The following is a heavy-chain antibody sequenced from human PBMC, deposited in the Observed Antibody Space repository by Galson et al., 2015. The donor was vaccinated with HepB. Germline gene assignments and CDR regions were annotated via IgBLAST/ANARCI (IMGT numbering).Heavy chain of an antibody. D-gene: IGHD3-10*01. CDR3: AKDRSETMTIRGYFDH. CDR1: GFTFDSYA. V-gene: IGHV3-23*01. J-gene: IGHJ4*02. CDR2: LSGSGGGT. Sequence: SLRLSCAASGFTFDSYAMSWVRQAPGKGLEWVSRLSGSGGGTYYAGSVEGRFAVSRNNAKKTMFLQMNSLTVEDTAIYYCAKDRSETMTIRGYFDHWGQGVLVIVSS.